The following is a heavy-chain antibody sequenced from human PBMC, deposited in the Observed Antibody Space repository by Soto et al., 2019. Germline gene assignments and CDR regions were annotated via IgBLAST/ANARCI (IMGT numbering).Heavy chain of an antibody. V-gene: IGHV4-4*07. D-gene: IGHD3-9*01. CDR2: IYTTASA. Sequence: QVQLQESGPGLVKPSETLSLTCAVSGVSIKTYYWSWIRKPAGEGLEWIGRIYTTASANHNPSLKSRVTMSVDTSKNQFSLKLTSVTAEDAGVYYCARDDYFDSNNWFDPWGQGILVTVSS. CDR1: GVSIKTYY. J-gene: IGHJ5*02. CDR3: ARDDYFDSNNWFDP.